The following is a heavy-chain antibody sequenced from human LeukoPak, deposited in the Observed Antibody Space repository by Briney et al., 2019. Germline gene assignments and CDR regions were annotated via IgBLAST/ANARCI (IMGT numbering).Heavy chain of an antibody. D-gene: IGHD4-17*01. CDR1: GFTFSSYS. CDR2: ISSSSSYI. J-gene: IGHJ4*02. V-gene: IGHV3-21*01. Sequence: GGSLRLSCAASGFTFSSYSMNWVRQAPGKGLEWVSSISSSSSYIYYADSVKGRFTISRDNAKNSLYLQMNSLRAEDTAVYYCARDLGYGDSLVDYWGQGTLVTVSS. CDR3: ARDLGYGDSLVDY.